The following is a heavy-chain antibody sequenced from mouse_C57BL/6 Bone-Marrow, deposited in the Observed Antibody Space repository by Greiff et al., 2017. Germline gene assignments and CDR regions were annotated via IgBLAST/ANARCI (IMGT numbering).Heavy chain of an antibody. Sequence: EVKLMESGGGLVQPGGSLKLSCAASGFTFSDYYMYWVRQTPEKRLEWVAYISNGGGSTYYPDTVKGRFTISRDNAKNTLYLQMSRLKSEDTAMYYCARGRGDYFDDWGQGTTLTVSS. CDR2: ISNGGGST. CDR1: GFTFSDYY. V-gene: IGHV5-12*01. CDR3: ARGRGDYFDD. J-gene: IGHJ2*01.